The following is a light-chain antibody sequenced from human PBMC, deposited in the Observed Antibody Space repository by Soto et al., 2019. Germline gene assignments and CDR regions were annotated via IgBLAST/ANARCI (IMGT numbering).Light chain of an antibody. CDR2: WAS. J-gene: IGKJ2*01. Sequence: DIVVTQSPDSLAVSLGERATINCKSSQSLLYSSNNKNFLAWYQQKPGQPPRLLISWASTRESGVPDRFSGSGSGTDFTLTISSLQTEDVAVYYCQQHYRRYTFGQGTKLEIK. CDR1: QSLLYSSNNKNF. CDR3: QQHYRRYT. V-gene: IGKV4-1*01.